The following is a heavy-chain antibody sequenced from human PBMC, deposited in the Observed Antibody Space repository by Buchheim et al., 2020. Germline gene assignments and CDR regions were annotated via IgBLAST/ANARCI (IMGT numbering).Heavy chain of an antibody. Sequence: QVQLVQSGAEVKKPGASVKVSCKASGYTFTSYYIHWVRQAPGQGLEWMGWISPYNGATKYAPNVRDRVTMTTDTSTTTAYMELRSLRSEDVAVYYCARDTGYSNHNFDYWGQGTL. V-gene: IGHV1-18*03. CDR2: ISPYNGAT. D-gene: IGHD3-22*01. CDR3: ARDTGYSNHNFDY. CDR1: GYTFTSYY. J-gene: IGHJ4*02.